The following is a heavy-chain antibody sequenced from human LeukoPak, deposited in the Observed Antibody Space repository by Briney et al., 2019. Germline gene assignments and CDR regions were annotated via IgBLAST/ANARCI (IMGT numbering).Heavy chain of an antibody. CDR2: IDPSDSYT. V-gene: IGHV5-10-1*01. J-gene: IGHJ5*02. CDR1: GYSFTSYW. Sequence: PGESLKISCKGSGYSFTSYWISWVRQMPGKGLEWMGRIDPSDSYTNYSPSFQGHVTISADESISTAYLQWSSLKASDTAMYYCAKEGYYGSGSYNSFWFDPWGQGTLVTVSS. CDR3: AKEGYYGSGSYNSFWFDP. D-gene: IGHD3-10*01.